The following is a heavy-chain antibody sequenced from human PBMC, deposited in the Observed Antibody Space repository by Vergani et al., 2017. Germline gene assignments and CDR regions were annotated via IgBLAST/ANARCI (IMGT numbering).Heavy chain of an antibody. CDR2: ISSSSSYI. CDR3: AREKVGSYYYGMDV. J-gene: IGHJ6*02. CDR1: GFTFSSYS. V-gene: IGHV3-21*01. Sequence: EVQLVEYGGGLVKPGGSLRLSCAASGFTFSSYSMNWVRQAPGKGLEWVSSISSSSSYIYYADSVKGRFTISRDNAKNSLYLQMNSLRAEDTAVYYCAREKVGSYYYGMDVWGQGTTVTVSS.